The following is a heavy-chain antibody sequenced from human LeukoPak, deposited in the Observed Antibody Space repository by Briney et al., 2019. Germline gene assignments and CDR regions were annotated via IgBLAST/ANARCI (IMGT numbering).Heavy chain of an antibody. D-gene: IGHD1-26*01. Sequence: PGGSLRLSCAASGFTFSDHYMDWVRQAPGKGLEGVGCIRNKANSYTTEYAASVKGRFTISRDDSKNSLYLQMNSLKCEDTAVYYCAREWDSGSYYLGYFDYWGQGTLVTVSS. CDR3: AREWDSGSYYLGYFDY. CDR1: GFTFSDHY. J-gene: IGHJ4*02. CDR2: IRNKANSYTT. V-gene: IGHV3-72*01.